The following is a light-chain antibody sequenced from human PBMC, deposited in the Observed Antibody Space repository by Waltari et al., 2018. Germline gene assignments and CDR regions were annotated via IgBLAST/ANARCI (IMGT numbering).Light chain of an antibody. CDR2: EVS. CDR3: MQALEFPLT. CDR1: QSLLDREDGNTS. V-gene: IGKV2-40*01. J-gene: IGKJ4*01. Sequence: DIVMTQTPLSLPVTLGEPASISCRSSQSLLDREDGNTSLEWYLQKPGQSQQLLIYEVSNRASGVPDRFSGSGSDTDFTLKISRVEAEDVGVYYCMQALEFPLTFGGGTKVEIK.